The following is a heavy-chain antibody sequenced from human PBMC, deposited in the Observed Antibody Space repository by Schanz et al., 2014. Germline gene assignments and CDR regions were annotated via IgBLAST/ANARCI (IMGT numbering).Heavy chain of an antibody. V-gene: IGHV3-48*02. J-gene: IGHJ4*02. CDR2: ISSSSSTI. CDR3: AKAPRSLFNYFDY. CDR1: GFTFSSYS. Sequence: EVQLVESGGGLVQPGGSLRLSCAASGFTFSSYSMNWVRQAPGKGLEWVSYISSSSSTIYYADSVKGRFTISRDNAKNSLYLQMNSLRDEDTAVYYCAKAPRSLFNYFDYWGQGTLVTVSS.